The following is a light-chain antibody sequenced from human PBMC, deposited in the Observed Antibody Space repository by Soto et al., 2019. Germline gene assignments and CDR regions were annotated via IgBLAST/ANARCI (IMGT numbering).Light chain of an antibody. CDR3: QQSYSTPRT. V-gene: IGKV1-39*01. J-gene: IGKJ1*01. Sequence: DIQMTQSPSSLSASVGDRVTITCRSSQNIGIYLNWYQQEPGKAPKVLIYAASNLQSGVPSRFSGSGSGTDFTPTISSLQPEDFATYYCQQSYSTPRTFGQGTKVDSK. CDR2: AAS. CDR1: QNIGIY.